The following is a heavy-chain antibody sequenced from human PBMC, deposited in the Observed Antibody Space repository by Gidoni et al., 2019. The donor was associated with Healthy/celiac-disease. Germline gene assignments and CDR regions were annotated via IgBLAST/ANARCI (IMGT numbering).Heavy chain of an antibody. J-gene: IGHJ5*02. Sequence: QLQLQESGPGLVKPSETLSLTCTVSGGSISRSSYYWGWISQPPGKGLEWIGSNYYSGSTYHNPSLKSRVTISVETSKNQFSLKLSSVTAADTAVYYCARQDGRFGEFLNWFDPWGQGTLVTVSS. V-gene: IGHV4-39*01. CDR2: NYYSGST. D-gene: IGHD3-10*01. CDR3: ARQDGRFGEFLNWFDP. CDR1: GGSISRSSYY.